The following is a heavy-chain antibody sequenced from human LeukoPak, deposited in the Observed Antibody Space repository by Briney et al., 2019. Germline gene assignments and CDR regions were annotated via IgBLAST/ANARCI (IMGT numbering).Heavy chain of an antibody. CDR1: GGSISSYY. V-gene: IGHV4-59*08. CDR3: ARHAGTRRSLDY. CDR2: IYYSGST. Sequence: PSETLSLTCAVSGGSISSYYWGWIRQPPGKGLEWIGYIYYSGSTNYNPSLKSRVTISIDTSKNQFSLKLSSVTAADTAMYYCARHAGTRRSLDYWGQGTLVTVSS. J-gene: IGHJ4*02. D-gene: IGHD3-10*01.